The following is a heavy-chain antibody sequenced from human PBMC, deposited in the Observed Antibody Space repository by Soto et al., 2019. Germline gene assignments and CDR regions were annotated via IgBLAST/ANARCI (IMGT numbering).Heavy chain of an antibody. Sequence: SETLSLTCTVSGGSISSYYWSWIRQPPGKGLEWIGYIYYSGSTNYNPSLKSRVTISVDTSKNQFSLKLSSVTAADTAVYYCARSLGDYHYYYYTDVWGKGTTVTVSS. CDR2: IYYSGST. D-gene: IGHD2-21*02. CDR1: GGSISSYY. CDR3: ARSLGDYHYYYYTDV. V-gene: IGHV4-59*01. J-gene: IGHJ6*03.